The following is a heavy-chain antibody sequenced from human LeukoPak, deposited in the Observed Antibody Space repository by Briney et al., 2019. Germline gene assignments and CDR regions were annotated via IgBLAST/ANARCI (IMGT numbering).Heavy chain of an antibody. Sequence: GGSLRLSCAASGFTFSSYAMSWVRQAPGKGLEWVSAISGSGGSTYYADSVKGRFTISRDNSKNTLYLQLNSLRAEDTAVYYCAKKNGDSSGYYLYYFDYWGQGTLVTVSP. V-gene: IGHV3-23*01. CDR1: GFTFSSYA. J-gene: IGHJ4*02. D-gene: IGHD3-22*01. CDR2: ISGSGGST. CDR3: AKKNGDSSGYYLYYFDY.